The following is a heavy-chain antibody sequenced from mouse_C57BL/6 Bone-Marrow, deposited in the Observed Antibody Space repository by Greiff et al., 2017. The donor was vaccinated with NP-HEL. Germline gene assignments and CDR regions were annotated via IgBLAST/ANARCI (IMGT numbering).Heavy chain of an antibody. CDR3: AREGVYDRYFDV. D-gene: IGHD2-12*01. V-gene: IGHV5-16*01. Sequence: DVHLVESEGGLVQPGSSMKLSCTASGFTFSDYYMAWVRQVPEKGLEWVANINYDGSSTYYLDSLKSRFIISRDNAKNILYLQMSSLKSEDTATYYCAREGVYDRYFDVWGTGTTVTVSS. CDR1: GFTFSDYY. CDR2: INYDGSST. J-gene: IGHJ1*03.